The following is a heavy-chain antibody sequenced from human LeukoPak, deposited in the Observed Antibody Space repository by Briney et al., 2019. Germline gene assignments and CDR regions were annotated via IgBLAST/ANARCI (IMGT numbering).Heavy chain of an antibody. V-gene: IGHV3-21*01. Sequence: GSLRLPCAASGFTFSSYSMNWVRQAPGKGLEWVSSISSSSSYIYYADSVKGRFTISRDNAKNSLYLQMNSLRAEDTAVYYCARAPPYCSSTSCRGGLDYWGQGTLVTVSS. CDR1: GFTFSSYS. CDR2: ISSSSSYI. D-gene: IGHD2-2*01. J-gene: IGHJ4*02. CDR3: ARAPPYCSSTSCRGGLDY.